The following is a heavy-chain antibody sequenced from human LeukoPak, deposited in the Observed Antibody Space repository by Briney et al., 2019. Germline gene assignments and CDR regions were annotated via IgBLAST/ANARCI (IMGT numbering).Heavy chain of an antibody. CDR3: ARESEGMDV. Sequence: PGGSLRLSCAASGFSFSSYGMHWVRQAPGKGLEWVAIIWYDGSNKYYAEFVKGRFTISRDNSKNTLYLRMNSLRAEDTAVYYCARESEGMDVWGQGTTVTVSS. J-gene: IGHJ6*02. CDR1: GFSFSSYG. V-gene: IGHV3-33*01. CDR2: IWYDGSNK.